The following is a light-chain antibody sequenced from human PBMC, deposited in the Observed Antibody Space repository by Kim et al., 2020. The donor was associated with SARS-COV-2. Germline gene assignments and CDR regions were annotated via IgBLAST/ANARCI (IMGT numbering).Light chain of an antibody. Sequence: QRIPISCSGAGTDFVANPLNWYQQDQETAPKLLIYGYNPRPSGVRDRFSGSRSGTSASLVITGLQAEDEDDYDCQSYHSSLNGHVFGTGTKVTVL. CDR2: GYN. CDR1: GTDFVANP. CDR3: QSYHSSLNGHV. J-gene: IGLJ1*01. V-gene: IGLV1-44*01.